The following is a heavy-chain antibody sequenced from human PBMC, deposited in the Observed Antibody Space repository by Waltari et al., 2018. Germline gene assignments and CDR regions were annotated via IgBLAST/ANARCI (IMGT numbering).Heavy chain of an antibody. J-gene: IGHJ2*01. CDR2: NQGSGRGT. CDR3: AKADFGDPYWYFNL. CDR1: GFTFSIYP. D-gene: IGHD4-17*01. V-gene: IGHV3-23*01. Sequence: DVQLLESGGGLVHPGGSLRLSCAASGFTFSIYPMAWVRQAPGRGLEWVSTNQGSGRGTAYADSGKGRFTISRDNSRNTLDLQMNTLRAEDTAIYFCAKADFGDPYWYFNLWGRGTLVTVSS.